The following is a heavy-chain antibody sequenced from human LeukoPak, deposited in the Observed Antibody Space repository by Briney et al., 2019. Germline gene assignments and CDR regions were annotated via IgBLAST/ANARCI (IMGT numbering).Heavy chain of an antibody. Sequence: GGSLRLSCAASGFSFSSYAMSWVRQAPGKGLEWVSAISGSGGSTYYADSVKGRFTISRDNSKNTLYLQMNSLRAEDTAVYYCAKEGTDYYGSGSYVYWGQGTLVTVSS. CDR2: ISGSGGST. CDR3: AKEGTDYYGSGSYVY. J-gene: IGHJ4*02. D-gene: IGHD3-10*01. V-gene: IGHV3-23*01. CDR1: GFSFSSYA.